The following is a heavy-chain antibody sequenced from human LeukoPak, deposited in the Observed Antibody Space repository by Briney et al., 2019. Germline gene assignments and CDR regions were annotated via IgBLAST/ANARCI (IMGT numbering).Heavy chain of an antibody. CDR3: AKEGY. CDR1: GFSLSGNW. J-gene: IGHJ4*02. V-gene: IGHV3-7*01. CDR2: IKKDESEK. Sequence: AGSLRLSRAASGFSLSGNWMSWVRQAPGKGPEWVASIKKDESEKYYVDSVSGRFTISRDNAKNSLYLQMNSLRVEDTAVYYCAKEGYWGRGTLVTVSS.